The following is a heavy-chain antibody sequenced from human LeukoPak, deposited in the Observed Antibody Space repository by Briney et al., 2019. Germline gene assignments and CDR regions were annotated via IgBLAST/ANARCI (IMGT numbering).Heavy chain of an antibody. D-gene: IGHD5-18*01. V-gene: IGHV4-34*01. J-gene: IGHJ5*02. CDR2: INHSGST. CDR3: ARVQYSYGLRGWFDP. Sequence: SETLSLICAVYGGSFSGYYWSWIRQPPGKGLEWIGEINHSGSTNYNPSLKSRVTISVDTSKNQFSLKLSSVTAADTAVYYCARVQYSYGLRGWFDPWGQGTLVTVSS. CDR1: GGSFSGYY.